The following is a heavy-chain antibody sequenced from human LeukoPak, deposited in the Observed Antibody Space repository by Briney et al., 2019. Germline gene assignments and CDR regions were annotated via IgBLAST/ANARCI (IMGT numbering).Heavy chain of an antibody. D-gene: IGHD3-22*01. Sequence: ASVKVSCKASGYTFTSYDINWVRQATGQGLERMGWMNPNSGNTGYAQKFQGRVTMTRNTSISTAYMELSSLRSEDTAVYYCARGIPDSSGYYYANVISEEPYYFDYWGQGTLVTVSS. CDR1: GYTFTSYD. CDR3: ARGIPDSSGYYYANVISEEPYYFDY. V-gene: IGHV1-8*01. J-gene: IGHJ4*02. CDR2: MNPNSGNT.